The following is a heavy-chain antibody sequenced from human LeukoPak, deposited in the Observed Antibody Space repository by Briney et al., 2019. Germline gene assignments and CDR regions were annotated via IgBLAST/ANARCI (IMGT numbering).Heavy chain of an antibody. CDR2: SSGDGSIT. CDR1: GFTFSNYW. D-gene: IGHD1-26*01. J-gene: IGHJ4*02. CDR3: AREASGNS. Sequence: GSLRLSCAASGFTFSNYWMHWVRQAPGKGLLWVSRSSGDGSITSYADSVKGRFTISRDNAKNTLYLQMNSLRAEDTAVYYCAREASGNSWGQGTLVTVSS. V-gene: IGHV3-74*01.